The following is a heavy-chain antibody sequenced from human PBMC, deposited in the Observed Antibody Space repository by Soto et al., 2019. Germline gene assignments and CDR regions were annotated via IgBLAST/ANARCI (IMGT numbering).Heavy chain of an antibody. V-gene: IGHV1-8*01. D-gene: IGHD1-26*01. CDR1: GYTFTSSD. J-gene: IGHJ4*02. CDR3: ARGRIVGAAFDY. CDR2: MNPNTGNI. Sequence: QVQLVQSGAEVKKSGASVKVSCKASGYTFTSSDINWVRQATGQGLEWMGWMNPNTGNIGYTQRFQGRVSMTRNISITTAYMEPSGLKSDDTAVYYCARGRIVGAAFDYWGQGTLVTVSS.